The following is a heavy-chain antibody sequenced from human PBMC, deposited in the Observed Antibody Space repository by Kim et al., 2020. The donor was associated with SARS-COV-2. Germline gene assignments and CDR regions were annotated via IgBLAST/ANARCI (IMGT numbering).Heavy chain of an antibody. CDR3: ARGYYDSSGDHYYYYYGMDV. CDR1: GFTFSSYS. CDR2: ISSSSSYI. Sequence: GGSLRLSCAASGFTFSSYSMNWVRQAPGKGLEWVSSISSSSSYIYYADSVKGRFTISRDNAKNSLYLQMNSLRAEDTAVYYCARGYYDSSGDHYYYYYGMDVWGQGTTVTVSS. J-gene: IGHJ6*02. D-gene: IGHD3-22*01. V-gene: IGHV3-21*01.